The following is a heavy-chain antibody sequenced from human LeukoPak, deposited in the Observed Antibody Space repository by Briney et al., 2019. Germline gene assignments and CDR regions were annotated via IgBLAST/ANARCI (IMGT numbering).Heavy chain of an antibody. CDR1: GYSISSGYY. CDR2: IYHSGST. D-gene: IGHD3-10*01. CDR3: ARDLPTMVRGVIILNWFDP. Sequence: SETLSLTCTVSGYSISSGYYWGWIRQPPGKGLEWIGSIYHSGSTYYNPSLKSRVTISVDTSKNQFSLKLSSVTAADTAVYYCARDLPTMVRGVIILNWFDPWGQGTLVTVSS. J-gene: IGHJ5*02. V-gene: IGHV4-38-2*02.